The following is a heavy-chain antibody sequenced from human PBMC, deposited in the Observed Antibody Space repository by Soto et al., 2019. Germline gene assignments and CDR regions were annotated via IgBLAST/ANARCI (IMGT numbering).Heavy chain of an antibody. V-gene: IGHV3-23*01. CDR2: ISGSGGST. D-gene: IGHD6-13*01. Sequence: GESLKISCAASGFTFSSYAMSWVRQAPGKGLEWVSAISGSGGSTYYADSVKGRFTISRDNSKNTLYLQMNSLRAEDTAVYYCAKDGLSSWPAVVDYWGQGTLVTVSS. CDR1: GFTFSSYA. J-gene: IGHJ4*02. CDR3: AKDGLSSWPAVVDY.